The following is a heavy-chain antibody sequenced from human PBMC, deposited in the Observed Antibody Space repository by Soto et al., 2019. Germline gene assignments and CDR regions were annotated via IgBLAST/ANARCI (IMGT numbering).Heavy chain of an antibody. V-gene: IGHV4-4*07. J-gene: IGHJ1*01. D-gene: IGHD3-22*01. CDR2: IYPSGYT. CDR1: GGSISSFY. Sequence: QVQLQESGPGLVKPSETLSLTCTVSGGSISSFYWSWIRQPAGQGLEGSGRIYPSGYTNYNPSLKRRVTMSVDTSKNQFSLKLSSVTAADTAVYYCARSDYYDSSGYPQHWGQGTLVTVSS. CDR3: ARSDYYDSSGYPQH.